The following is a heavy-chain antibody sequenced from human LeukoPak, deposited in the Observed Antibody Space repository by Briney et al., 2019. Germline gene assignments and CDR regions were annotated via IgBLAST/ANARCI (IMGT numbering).Heavy chain of an antibody. CDR1: GFTFSSYG. J-gene: IGHJ4*02. Sequence: PGGSLRLSCAASGFTFSSYGMHWVRQAPGKGLEWVSVISYDGSNKYYADSVKGRFTISRDNSKNTLYLQMNSLRAEDTAVYYCARPGHGNYGPVGYWGQGTLVTVSS. D-gene: IGHD3-22*01. CDR3: ARPGHGNYGPVGY. V-gene: IGHV3-30*03. CDR2: ISYDGSNK.